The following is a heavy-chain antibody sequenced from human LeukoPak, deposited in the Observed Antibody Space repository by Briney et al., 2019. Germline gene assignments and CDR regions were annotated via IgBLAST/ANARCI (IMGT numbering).Heavy chain of an antibody. Sequence: SETLSLTCAVYGGSFSGYYWSWIRQPPGKGLEWIGEINHSGSTNYNPSLKSRVTISVDTSKNQFSLKLSSVTAADTAVYYCMMVRGDIFDYWGQGTLVTVSS. CDR2: INHSGST. D-gene: IGHD3-10*01. CDR1: GGSFSGYY. V-gene: IGHV4-34*03. J-gene: IGHJ4*02. CDR3: MMVRGDIFDY.